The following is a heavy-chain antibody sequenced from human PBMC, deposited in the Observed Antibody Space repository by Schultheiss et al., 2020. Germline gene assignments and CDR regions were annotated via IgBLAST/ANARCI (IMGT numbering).Heavy chain of an antibody. CDR3: ARGSRSCGSTSCHLNWFDP. CDR2: ISASGAYI. J-gene: IGHJ5*02. D-gene: IGHD2-2*01. Sequence: GGSLRLSCAASGFSFGSYAMNWVRQVPGKGLEWVSTISASGAYIYYTDSVKGRFTISRDNAEKSLYLQMNSLRAEDTAVYSCARGSRSCGSTSCHLNWFDPWGQGTLVTGSS. V-gene: IGHV3-21*01. CDR1: GFSFGSYA.